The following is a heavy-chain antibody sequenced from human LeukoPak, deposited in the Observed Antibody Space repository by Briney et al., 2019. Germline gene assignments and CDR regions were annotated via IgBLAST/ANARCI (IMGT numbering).Heavy chain of an antibody. CDR2: INPSGGST. Sequence: ASVKVSCKASGYTFTSYYMHWVRRAPGQGLEWMGIINPSGGSTSYAQKFQGRVTMTRDTSTSTVYMELSSLRSEDTAVYYCARDRGYDYYDSRGYYPKDYFDYWGQGTLVTVSS. J-gene: IGHJ4*02. CDR1: GYTFTSYY. V-gene: IGHV1-46*03. D-gene: IGHD3-22*01. CDR3: ARDRGYDYYDSRGYYPKDYFDY.